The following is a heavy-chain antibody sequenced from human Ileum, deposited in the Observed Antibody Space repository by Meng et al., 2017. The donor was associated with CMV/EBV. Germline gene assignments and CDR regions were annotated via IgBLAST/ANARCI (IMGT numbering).Heavy chain of an antibody. CDR1: GFSLSTYD. CDR2: IGPAGDT. CDR3: ARSGGSYQGVFDY. Sequence: GESLKISCAASGFSLSTYDMHWVRQVTGKGLEWVSTIGPAGDTYYADSVKGRFTISRENARKSLYLQMNSLRVGDTAIYYCARSGGSYQGVFDYWGQGTMVTVSS. V-gene: IGHV3-13*01. D-gene: IGHD1-26*01. J-gene: IGHJ4*02.